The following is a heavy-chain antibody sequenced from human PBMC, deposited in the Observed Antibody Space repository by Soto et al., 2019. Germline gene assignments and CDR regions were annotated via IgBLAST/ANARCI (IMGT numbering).Heavy chain of an antibody. CDR3: ARSSGTSYIWFDP. CDR1: GYTFNSYG. J-gene: IGHJ5*02. CDR2: ISAYDGDT. Sequence: QVQRVQSGAEVKKPGASVKVSCKASGYTFNSYGISWLRQAPGQGLEWMGWISAYDGDTKYAQKFQGRVTMTTDTSTSTANMEVRSLRSDDTAVYYCARSSGTSYIWFDPWGQGTLVTVSS. V-gene: IGHV1-18*01. D-gene: IGHD1-26*01.